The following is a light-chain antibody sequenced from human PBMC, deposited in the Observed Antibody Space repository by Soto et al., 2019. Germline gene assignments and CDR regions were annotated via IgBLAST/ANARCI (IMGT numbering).Light chain of an antibody. J-gene: IGLJ2*01. CDR3: QSSHSGRHLV. CDR1: SSNIGAGYH. V-gene: IGLV1-40*01. CDR2: GNS. Sequence: QSVLTQPPSVSGAPGQRVTIPCTGSSSNIGAGYHVHWYQQLPGTAPKLLIYGNSNRTSGVPDRFSGAKSGTSAALAITGLQAQDVGHSSCQSSHSGRHLVFGGETKLTVL.